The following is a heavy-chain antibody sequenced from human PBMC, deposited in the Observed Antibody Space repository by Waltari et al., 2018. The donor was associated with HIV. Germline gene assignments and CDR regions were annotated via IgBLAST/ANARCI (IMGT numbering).Heavy chain of an antibody. CDR2: MSTDGNSV. J-gene: IGHJ4*02. D-gene: IGHD3-22*01. CDR1: GFTFRRYW. V-gene: IGHV3-74*01. Sequence: EVQLVESGGGLVQPGGPLRLSCAASGFTFRRYWMHWVRQVPGKGLEWILGMSTDGNSVRSADAVKGRFTISRDNTKNTLYLQMNSLRVEDTAVYYCARGSGYYYFDYWGQGTRVTVSS. CDR3: ARGSGYYYFDY.